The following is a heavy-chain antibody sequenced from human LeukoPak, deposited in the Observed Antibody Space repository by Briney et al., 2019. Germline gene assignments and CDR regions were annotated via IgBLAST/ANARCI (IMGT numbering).Heavy chain of an antibody. V-gene: IGHV4-4*07. CDR2: IYTRGST. CDR1: GGSINNYY. J-gene: IGHJ3*02. D-gene: IGHD2-15*01. Sequence: SETLSLTCTVSGGSINNYYWSWIRQPARKGLEWIGRIYTRGSTNYNPSLKSRVTMSVDTSKNQFSLKLSSVTAADMAVYYCARGRYCSADICSGGDAFDIWGQGTMVSVSS. CDR3: ARGRYCSADICSGGDAFDI.